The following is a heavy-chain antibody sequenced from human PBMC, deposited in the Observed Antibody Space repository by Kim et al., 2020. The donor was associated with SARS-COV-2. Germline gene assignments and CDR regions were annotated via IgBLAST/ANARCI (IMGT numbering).Heavy chain of an antibody. CDR2: INAGSGNT. V-gene: IGHV1-3*01. J-gene: IGHJ4*02. Sequence: ASVKVSCKASGFIFTKYVIYWVRQAPGQGLEWMGWINAGSGNTKYSQKFQGRVIITRDTSASTVYMELSSLRSEDTAVYYCARGYDDSGTGWGQGTLVTVSS. D-gene: IGHD4-17*01. CDR1: GFIFTKYV. CDR3: ARGYDDSGTG.